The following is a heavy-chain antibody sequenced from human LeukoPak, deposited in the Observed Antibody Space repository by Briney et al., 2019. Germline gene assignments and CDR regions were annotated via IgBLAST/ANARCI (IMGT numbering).Heavy chain of an antibody. CDR1: GFTFSSYW. CDR3: ARDRGGRYYVFDP. Sequence: GGSLRLSCAASGFTFSSYWMSWVRQAPGKGLEWVANIKQDGSEKYYVDSVKGRFTISRDNAKNSLYLQMNSLRAEDTAVYYCARDRGGRYYVFDPWGQGTLVTVTS. CDR2: IKQDGSEK. V-gene: IGHV3-7*01. J-gene: IGHJ5*02. D-gene: IGHD1-26*01.